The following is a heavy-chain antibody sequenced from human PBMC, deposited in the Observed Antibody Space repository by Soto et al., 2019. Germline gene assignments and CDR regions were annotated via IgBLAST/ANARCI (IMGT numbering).Heavy chain of an antibody. Sequence: PSETLSLTCTVSGGSISSYYWSWIRQPPGKGLEWIGYIYYSGSTNYNPSLKSRVTISVDTSKNQFSLKLSSVTAADTAVYYCARRTRGDCFDYWGQGTLVTVSS. V-gene: IGHV4-59*01. J-gene: IGHJ4*02. D-gene: IGHD2-21*02. CDR1: GGSISSYY. CDR2: IYYSGST. CDR3: ARRTRGDCFDY.